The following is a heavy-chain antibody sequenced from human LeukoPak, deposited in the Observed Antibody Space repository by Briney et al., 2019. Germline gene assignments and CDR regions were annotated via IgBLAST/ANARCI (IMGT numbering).Heavy chain of an antibody. CDR3: ARGPRYGSVYFDY. Sequence: ASVKVSCKASGYTFTSYDINWVRQAPGQGLEWMGWMNPNSGNTDYAQKFQGRVTITRNTSISTAYMELSSLRSEDTAVYYCARGPRYGSVYFDYWGQGTLVTVSS. D-gene: IGHD4-17*01. J-gene: IGHJ4*02. CDR1: GYTFTSYD. V-gene: IGHV1-8*03. CDR2: MNPNSGNT.